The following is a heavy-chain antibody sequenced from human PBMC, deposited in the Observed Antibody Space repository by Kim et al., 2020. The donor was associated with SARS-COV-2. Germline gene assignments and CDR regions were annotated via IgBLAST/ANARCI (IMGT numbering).Heavy chain of an antibody. D-gene: IGHD3-22*01. V-gene: IGHV5-51*01. CDR2: IFPSDSNT. CDR1: GYSFSNYV. J-gene: IGHJ4*02. Sequence: GESLKISCKGSGYSFSNYVIGWVRQMPGKGLEWMGIIFPSDSNTIYNPSFQDQVTLSVDKSISTAYLQWSSLKASDTAIYYCARTGYDTSRYYADWGQGTLVTVSS. CDR3: ARTGYDTSRYYAD.